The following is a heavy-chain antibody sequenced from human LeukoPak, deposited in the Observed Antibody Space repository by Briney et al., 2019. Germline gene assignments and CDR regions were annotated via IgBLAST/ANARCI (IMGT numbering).Heavy chain of an antibody. CDR3: ARVFVGENFDY. V-gene: IGHV3-33*08. J-gene: IGHJ4*02. CDR2: ISYDESNK. D-gene: IGHD3-10*02. CDR1: GLSFSNYG. Sequence: SGGSLRLSCAASGLSFSNYGMHWVRQAPGKGLEWVAVISYDESNKYYGDSVKGRFTISRDNSKNSLYLQMNSLRAEDTAVYFCARVFVGENFDYWGQGTLVTVSS.